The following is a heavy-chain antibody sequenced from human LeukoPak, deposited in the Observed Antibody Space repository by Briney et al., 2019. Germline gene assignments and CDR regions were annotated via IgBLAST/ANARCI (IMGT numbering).Heavy chain of an antibody. CDR2: INSNSGGT. J-gene: IGHJ5*02. CDR3: AREGHYDILTGGGWFDP. Sequence: GASVKVSCKASGYTFTGYYMHWVRQAPGQRLEWMGWINSNSGGTNYAQKFQGWVTMTRDTSISTAYMELSGLRSDDTAVYYCAREGHYDILTGGGWFDPWGQGTLVTVSS. CDR1: GYTFTGYY. D-gene: IGHD3-9*01. V-gene: IGHV1-2*04.